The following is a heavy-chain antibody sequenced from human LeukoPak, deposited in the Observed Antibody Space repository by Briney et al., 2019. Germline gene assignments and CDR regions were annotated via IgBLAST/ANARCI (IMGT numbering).Heavy chain of an antibody. Sequence: SETLSLTCTVSGGSISSYYWSWIRQPPGKGLEWIGYIYYSGSTNYNPSLKSRVTISVDTSKNQFSLKLSSVTAADTAVYYCATRIDTYYYDSSGYYKVDAFDIWGQGTMVTVSS. V-gene: IGHV4-59*12. D-gene: IGHD3-22*01. CDR1: GGSISSYY. CDR3: ATRIDTYYYDSSGYYKVDAFDI. J-gene: IGHJ3*02. CDR2: IYYSGST.